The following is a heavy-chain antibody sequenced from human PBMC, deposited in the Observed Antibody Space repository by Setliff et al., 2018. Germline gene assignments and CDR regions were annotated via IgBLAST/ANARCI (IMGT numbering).Heavy chain of an antibody. D-gene: IGHD4-4*01. CDR2: IYPGDSDT. V-gene: IGHV5-51*01. Sequence: PGESLKISCKSYGYTLTNYWIAWARQMPGKGLEWMGIIYPGDSDTRYSPSFQGQVTISADKSISTAYLQWSSLKASDTAMYYCARDSNYEGAYDYWGQGTLVTVSS. J-gene: IGHJ4*02. CDR3: ARDSNYEGAYDY. CDR1: GYTLTNYW.